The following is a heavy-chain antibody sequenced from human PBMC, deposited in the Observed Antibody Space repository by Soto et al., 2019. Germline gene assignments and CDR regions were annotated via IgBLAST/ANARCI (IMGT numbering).Heavy chain of an antibody. D-gene: IGHD3-10*01. Sequence: EVQLVESGGGLVQPGGSLRLSCAASGFTFSSHDMHWVRQVTGKGVEWVSGIDSAGDAKYPASVKGRFTISRENAKNSLYLQMNSLRVEDTDVYYCTRGGIWGVSWNWFDTWGQGTLVTVSS. CDR1: GFTFSSHD. CDR2: IDSAGDA. J-gene: IGHJ5*02. CDR3: TRGGIWGVSWNWFDT. V-gene: IGHV3-13*01.